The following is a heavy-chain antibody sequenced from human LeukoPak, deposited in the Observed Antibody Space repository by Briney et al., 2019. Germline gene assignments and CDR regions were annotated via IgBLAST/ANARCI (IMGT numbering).Heavy chain of an antibody. CDR2: IYYSGST. J-gene: IGHJ3*02. CDR1: GGSISSSSYY. CDR3: ARHSIGWGDYVFVLGAFDI. Sequence: SETLSLTCTVSGGSISSSSYYWGWIRQPPGKGLEWIGSIYYSGSTYYNPSLKSRVTMSVDTSKNQFSLKLSSVTAADTAVYYCARHSIGWGDYVFVLGAFDIWGQGTMVTVSS. D-gene: IGHD4-17*01. V-gene: IGHV4-39*01.